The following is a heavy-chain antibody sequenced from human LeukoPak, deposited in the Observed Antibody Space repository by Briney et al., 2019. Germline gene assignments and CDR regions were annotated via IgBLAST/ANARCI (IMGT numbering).Heavy chain of an antibody. J-gene: IGHJ4*02. CDR2: ISSSSSTI. D-gene: IGHD3-22*01. CDR3: ARDPEISTYYYDTSLAY. V-gene: IGHV3-48*01. Sequence: GGSLRLSCAASGFTFSSYSMNWVRQAPGKGLEWVSYISSSSSTIYYADSVKGRFTISRDNAKNSLYLQMNSLRAEDTAVYYCARDPEISTYYYDTSLAYWGQGTLVTVSS. CDR1: GFTFSSYS.